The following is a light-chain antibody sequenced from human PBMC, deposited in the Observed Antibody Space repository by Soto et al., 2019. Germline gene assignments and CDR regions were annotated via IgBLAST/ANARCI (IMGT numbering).Light chain of an antibody. J-gene: IGKJ5*01. CDR2: GAS. CDR1: QSISTY. Sequence: EIAMTQSPATLSVSPGERATLSCRASQSISTYLAWYQQKPGQTPRLLIYGASTRATGIPARFSGSGSGTEFTLTIRSLQYADSAVYYCQQYDKWPPVTFGQGTRLEI. CDR3: QQYDKWPPVT. V-gene: IGKV3-15*01.